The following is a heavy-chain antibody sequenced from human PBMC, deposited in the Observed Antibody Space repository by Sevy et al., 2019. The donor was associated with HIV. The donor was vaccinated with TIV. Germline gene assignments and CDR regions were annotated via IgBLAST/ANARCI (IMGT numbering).Heavy chain of an antibody. Sequence: GGSLRLSCAASGFTFDDYAMHWVRQAPGKGLEWVSSMSGSGAFTHYADSVKGRYTISRDSSKNTVYLQMNSLRAEDTAVYYCARLGGYEDTYYYYAMDVWGQGTTVTVSS. J-gene: IGHJ6*02. CDR1: GFTFDDYA. CDR2: MSGSGAFT. CDR3: ARLGGYEDTYYYYAMDV. D-gene: IGHD5-12*01. V-gene: IGHV3-23*01.